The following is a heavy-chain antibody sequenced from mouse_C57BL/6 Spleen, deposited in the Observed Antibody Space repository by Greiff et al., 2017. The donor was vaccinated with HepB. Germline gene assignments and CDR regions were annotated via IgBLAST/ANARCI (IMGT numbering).Heavy chain of an antibody. V-gene: IGHV1-42*01. Sequence: VQLQQSGPELVKPGASVKISCKASGYSFTGYYMNWVKQSPEKSLEWIGEINPSTGGTTYNQKFKAKATLTVDKSSSTAYMQLKSLTSEDSAVYYCAGFYYYYAMDYWGQGTSVTVSS. J-gene: IGHJ4*01. CDR2: INPSTGGT. CDR1: GYSFTGYY. CDR3: AGFYYYYAMDY. D-gene: IGHD2-1*01.